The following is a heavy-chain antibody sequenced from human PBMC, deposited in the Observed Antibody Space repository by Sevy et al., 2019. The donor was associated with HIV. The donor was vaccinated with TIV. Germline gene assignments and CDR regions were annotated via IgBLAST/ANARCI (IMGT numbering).Heavy chain of an antibody. Sequence: GGSLRLSCVASGFTFGSYGMLWVRHAPGKGLEWVADIWFDGSNIHYADSVRGRFTISRDNSKNTLSLHMSSLRVEDTAVYYCARERTYLFDYCGQGTLVTVSS. CDR2: IWFDGSNI. J-gene: IGHJ4*02. CDR3: ARERTYLFDY. V-gene: IGHV3-33*01. CDR1: GFTFGSYG.